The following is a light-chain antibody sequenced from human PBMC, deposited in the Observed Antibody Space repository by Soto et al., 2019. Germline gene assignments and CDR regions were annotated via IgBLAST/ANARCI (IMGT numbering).Light chain of an antibody. CDR1: SSNIGSNY. CDR3: AAWDDSLSGVV. Sequence: QSVLTQPPSASGTPGQRVTISCSGSSSNIGSNYVFWYQHLPGTAPKLLIYRNNQRPSGVPDRFSGSKSGTSASLAISGLRAEDETEYYCAAWDDSLSGVVFGGGTKLTVL. CDR2: RNN. V-gene: IGLV1-47*01. J-gene: IGLJ2*01.